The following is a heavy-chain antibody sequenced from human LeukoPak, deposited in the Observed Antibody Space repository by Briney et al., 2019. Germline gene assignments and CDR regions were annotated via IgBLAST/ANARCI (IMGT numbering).Heavy chain of an antibody. CDR2: ISSSGRTI. D-gene: IGHD5-18*01. CDR3: ARDPLQLWSFDY. CDR1: GFTFSDYY. V-gene: IGHV3-11*01. J-gene: IGHJ4*02. Sequence: GGSLRLSCAASGFTFSDYYMSWIRQAPGKGLEWVSYISSSGRTIYYADSVKGRSTISRDNAKNSLYLQMNSLRAEDTAVYFCARDPLQLWSFDYWGQGTLVSVS.